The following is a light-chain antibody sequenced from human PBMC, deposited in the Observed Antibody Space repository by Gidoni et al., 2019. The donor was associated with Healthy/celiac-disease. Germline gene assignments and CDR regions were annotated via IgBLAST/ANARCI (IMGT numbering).Light chain of an antibody. J-gene: IGKJ1*01. CDR1: QGISSW. Sequence: IPMPHSPSSVPASVVDRVTIPCRLSQGISSWLAWYQQKPGKAPKLLIYAASSLQSGVPSRFSGSGSGTDFTLTISSLQPEDFATYYCQQANSFPPTFXQXTKVEIK. CDR2: AAS. CDR3: QQANSFPPT. V-gene: IGKV1-12*01.